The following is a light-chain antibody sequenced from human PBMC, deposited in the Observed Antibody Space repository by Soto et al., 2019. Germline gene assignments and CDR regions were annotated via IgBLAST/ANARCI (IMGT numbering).Light chain of an antibody. CDR3: QQLNSYPRT. Sequence: DIQLTQSPSFLSASVGDRVTITCRASQGISSYLAWYQQKPGKAPKLLIYAASILQSGVPSRFSGSGSGTEFTLTISSLQPEDFATYYFQQLNSYPRTFGRGTEVEIK. V-gene: IGKV1-9*01. CDR2: AAS. J-gene: IGKJ1*01. CDR1: QGISSY.